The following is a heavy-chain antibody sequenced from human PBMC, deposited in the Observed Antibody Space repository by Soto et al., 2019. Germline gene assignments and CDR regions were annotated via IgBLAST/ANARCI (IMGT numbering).Heavy chain of an antibody. CDR2: INHSGSA. D-gene: IGHD5-12*01. J-gene: IGHJ4*02. Sequence: SETLSLTCAVSGGSFSGYIWTWIRQTPGKGLQWIGQINHSGSAVYNPSLRSRVTISVDTSKNQFSLKLNSVTASDTAVYVCARHVLGYDYFDQWGQGIPVTVSS. CDR3: ARHVLGYDYFDQ. V-gene: IGHV4-34*01. CDR1: GGSFSGYI.